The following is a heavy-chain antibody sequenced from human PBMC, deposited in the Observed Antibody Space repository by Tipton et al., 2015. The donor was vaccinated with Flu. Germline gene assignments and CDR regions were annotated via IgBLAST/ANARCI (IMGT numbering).Heavy chain of an antibody. CDR2: IFHSGNS. CDR1: GDSIRSSDYY. J-gene: IGHJ4*02. Sequence: TLSLTCAVSGDSIRSSDYYWAWIRQPPGKGLEWIGNIFHSGNSYHNPSLKGRVTISVDTSKNQFSLKLSSVTAADTAVYYCARDWGGYYLYYFDYWGQGTLVTVSS. CDR3: ARDWGGYYLYYFDY. D-gene: IGHD5-12*01. V-gene: IGHV4-61*08.